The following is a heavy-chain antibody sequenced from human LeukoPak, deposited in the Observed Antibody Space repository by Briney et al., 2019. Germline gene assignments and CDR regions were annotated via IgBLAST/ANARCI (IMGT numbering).Heavy chain of an antibody. CDR1: AFTFSSHG. CDR3: ARDLGYYDSSGYYRFDY. D-gene: IGHD3-22*01. Sequence: GGSLRLSCAASAFTFSSHGMNWVRQAPGKGLEWVSYISSSSSSIYYADSVKGRFTISRDNAKNSLYLQMNSLRAEDTAVYYCARDLGYYDSSGYYRFDYWGQGTLVTVSS. V-gene: IGHV3-48*04. J-gene: IGHJ4*02. CDR2: ISSSSSSI.